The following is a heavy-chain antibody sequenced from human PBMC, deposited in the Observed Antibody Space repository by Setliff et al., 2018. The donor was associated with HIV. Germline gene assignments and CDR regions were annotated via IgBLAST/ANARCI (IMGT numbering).Heavy chain of an antibody. Sequence: PSETLSLTCTVSGGSISRSSYHWGWIRQPPGKGLEWIGSVSQSGSTYYNPSLKSRITISVDRSKNLFSLKLISVTAADQGVYYCARVPVAGANWFDPWGLGTLVTVSS. CDR3: ARVPVAGANWFDP. CDR2: VSQSGST. CDR1: GGSISRSSYH. V-gene: IGHV4-39*01. D-gene: IGHD2-21*01. J-gene: IGHJ5*02.